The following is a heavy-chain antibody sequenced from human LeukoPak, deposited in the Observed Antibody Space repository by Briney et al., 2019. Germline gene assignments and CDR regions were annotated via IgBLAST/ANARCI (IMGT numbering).Heavy chain of an antibody. CDR3: AKGFDSSSWYWPTDY. CDR2: ISYDGSNK. J-gene: IGHJ4*02. Sequence: GRSLRLSCAASGFTFSSYAMHWVRQAPGKGLEWVAVISYDGSNKYYADSVKGRFTISRDNSKNTLYLQMNSLRAEDTAVYYCAKGFDSSSWYWPTDYWGQGTLVTVSS. CDR1: GFTFSSYA. V-gene: IGHV3-30-3*01. D-gene: IGHD6-13*01.